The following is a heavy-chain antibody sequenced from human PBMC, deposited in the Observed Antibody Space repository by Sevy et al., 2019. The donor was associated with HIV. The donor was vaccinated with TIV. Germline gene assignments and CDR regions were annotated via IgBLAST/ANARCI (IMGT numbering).Heavy chain of an antibody. CDR1: GFTFSSYS. CDR3: ARDWWDIYGYHWLDP. V-gene: IGHV3-48*01. CDR2: ISGGSVTI. Sequence: GGSLRLSCAASGFTFSSYSMIWVRQAPGKGLEWISYISGGSVTIYYADSVKGRFTISRDNAKKSVYLEMNSLRVEDTAVYYCARDWWDIYGYHWLDPWGQGTLVTVSS. D-gene: IGHD5-18*01. J-gene: IGHJ5*02.